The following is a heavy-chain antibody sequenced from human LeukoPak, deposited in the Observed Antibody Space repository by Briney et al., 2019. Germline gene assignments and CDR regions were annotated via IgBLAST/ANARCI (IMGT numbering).Heavy chain of an antibody. V-gene: IGHV4-34*01. J-gene: IGHJ5*02. Sequence: SETLSLTCAVYGGSFSGYYWSWIRQPPGKGLEWIGEINHSGSTNYNPSLKSRVTISVDTSKNQFSLKLSSVTAADTAVYYCARERNNWFDPWGQGTLVTVSS. CDR2: INHSGST. D-gene: IGHD1-14*01. CDR1: GGSFSGYY. CDR3: ARERNNWFDP.